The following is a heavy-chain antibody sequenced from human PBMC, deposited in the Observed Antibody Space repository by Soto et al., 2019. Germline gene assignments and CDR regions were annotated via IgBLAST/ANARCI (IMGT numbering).Heavy chain of an antibody. D-gene: IGHD5-12*01. CDR1: GYTFLNYD. J-gene: IGHJ6*02. CDR3: ARKGYIGNFGLDV. CDR2: ISISKGKT. Sequence: QVQLVRSGAEVKRPGASVKVSCKASGYTFLNYDGAWGRRAPGQVLEWMGWISISKGKTYYQQSLQGRVTMTTDTATTTTYMEVRSLRSDDTAVDDCARKGYIGNFGLDVWGQVTTVTVSS. V-gene: IGHV1-18*01.